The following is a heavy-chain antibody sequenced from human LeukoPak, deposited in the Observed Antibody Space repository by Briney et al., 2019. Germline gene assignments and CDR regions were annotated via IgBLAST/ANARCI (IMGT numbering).Heavy chain of an antibody. J-gene: IGHJ3*02. V-gene: IGHV4-61*02. CDR1: GGSISSGSYY. CDR3: ARSPTEAAFDI. D-gene: IGHD4-17*01. CDR2: IYTSGST. Sequence: TLSLTCTVSGGSISSGSYYWSWIRQPAGKGLEWIGRIYTSGSTNYNPSLKSRVTISVDTSKNQFSLKLSSVTAADTAVYYCARSPTEAAFDIWGQGTMVTVSS.